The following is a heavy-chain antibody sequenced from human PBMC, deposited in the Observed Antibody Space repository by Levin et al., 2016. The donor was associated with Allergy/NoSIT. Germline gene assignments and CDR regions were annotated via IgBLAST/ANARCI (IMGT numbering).Heavy chain of an antibody. D-gene: IGHD1-26*01. CDR2: INADNGNT. J-gene: IGHJ3*02. Sequence: WVRQAPGQGFEWMGWINADNGNTKSAQKLQDRVAMTTDTSTSTAYLELRSLRSDDTAVYYCAIGTYRLFSFALDIWGLGTKVTVSS. CDR3: AIGTYRLFSFALDI. V-gene: IGHV1-18*01.